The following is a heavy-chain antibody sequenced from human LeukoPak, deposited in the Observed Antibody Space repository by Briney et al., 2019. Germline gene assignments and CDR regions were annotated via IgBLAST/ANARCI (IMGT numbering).Heavy chain of an antibody. V-gene: IGHV3-23*01. D-gene: IGHD3-9*01. CDR1: GFTFSSYW. J-gene: IGHJ4*02. Sequence: GGSLRLSCAASGFTFSSYWMTWVRQAPGKGLEWVSAISGSGGSTYYADSVKGRFTISRDNSKNTLYLQMNSLRAEDTAVYYCAKDLTTPHFDWLDGAFDYWGQGTLVTVSS. CDR3: AKDLTTPHFDWLDGAFDY. CDR2: ISGSGGST.